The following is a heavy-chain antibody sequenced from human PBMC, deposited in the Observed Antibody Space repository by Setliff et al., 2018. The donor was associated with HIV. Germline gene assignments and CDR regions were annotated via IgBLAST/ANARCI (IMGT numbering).Heavy chain of an antibody. D-gene: IGHD6-13*01. CDR3: VRVSCSSWYSIPRNYYYSMDV. J-gene: IGHJ6*03. CDR1: GGSFSGYC. CDR2: INHSGRT. Sequence: PSETLSLTCAVYGGSFSGYCWSWIRQPPGKGLEWIGEINHSGRTKYNPSLKSRVTTSVDTSKNQFCLRLSSVTAADTAVYYCVRVSCSSWYSIPRNYYYSMDVWGEGATVTVSS. V-gene: IGHV4-34*01.